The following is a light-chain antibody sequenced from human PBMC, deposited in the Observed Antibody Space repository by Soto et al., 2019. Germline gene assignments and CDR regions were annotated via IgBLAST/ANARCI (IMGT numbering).Light chain of an antibody. CDR2: KAS. V-gene: IGKV1-5*03. Sequence: DIQMTQSPSTLSASVGDRVSITCRASQSISTWLAWYQQKPGKAPKLMIYKASNLETGVPSRFSGSGGGTEFTLTISSLQSDDSATYYCQQYNSDPCTFGQGTKVEVQ. CDR3: QQYNSDPCT. CDR1: QSISTW. J-gene: IGKJ1*01.